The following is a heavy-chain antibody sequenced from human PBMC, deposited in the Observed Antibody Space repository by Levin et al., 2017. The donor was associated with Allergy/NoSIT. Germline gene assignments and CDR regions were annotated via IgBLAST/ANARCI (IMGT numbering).Heavy chain of an antibody. V-gene: IGHV3-30*04. CDR3: ARDELGDYDFWSGYYGQIYYGMDV. J-gene: IGHJ6*02. Sequence: GESLKISCAASGFTFSSYAMHWVRQAPGKGLEWVAVISYDGSNKYYADSVKGRFTISRDNSKNTLYLQMNSLRAEDTAVYYCARDELGDYDFWSGYYGQIYYGMDVWGQGTTVTVSS. CDR2: ISYDGSNK. CDR1: GFTFSSYA. D-gene: IGHD3-3*01.